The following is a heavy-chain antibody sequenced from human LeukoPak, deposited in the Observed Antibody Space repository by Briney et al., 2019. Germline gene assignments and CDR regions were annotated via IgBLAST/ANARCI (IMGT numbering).Heavy chain of an antibody. CDR3: AKGAELRVGTFDY. CDR1: GFTFRSTV. V-gene: IGHV3-23*01. J-gene: IGHJ4*02. D-gene: IGHD3-10*01. CDR2: ISGSGGST. Sequence: HPGGSLRLSCAASGFTFRSTVMTWVRQAPGKGLEWVSAISGSGGSTYYADSVKGRFTISRDNSKNTLYLQMNSLRAEDTAVYYCAKGAELRVGTFDYWGQGTLVTVSS.